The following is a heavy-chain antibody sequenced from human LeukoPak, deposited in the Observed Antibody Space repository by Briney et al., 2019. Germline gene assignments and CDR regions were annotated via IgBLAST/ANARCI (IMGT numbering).Heavy chain of an antibody. J-gene: IGHJ4*02. CDR1: GGSFSDYY. CDR3: ARKRGYSYGYSY. V-gene: IGHV4-34*01. Sequence: SETLSLTCAVYGGSFSDYYWSWIRQPPGKGLEWIGEINHSGSTNYNPSLKSRVTISVDTSKNQFSLKLSSVTAADTAVHYCARKRGYSYGYSYWGQGTLVTVSS. CDR2: INHSGST. D-gene: IGHD5-18*01.